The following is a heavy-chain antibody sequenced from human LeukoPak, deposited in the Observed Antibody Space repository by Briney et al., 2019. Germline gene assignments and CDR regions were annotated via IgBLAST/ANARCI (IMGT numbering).Heavy chain of an antibody. V-gene: IGHV4-4*07. CDR2: IYTSGST. Sequence: SETLSLTCTVSGGSISSYYWSWIRQPAGKGLEWIGRIYTSGSTNHNPSLKSRVTISVDTSKNQFSLKLSSVTAADTAVYYCARDQSYYDSSGYYPNWFDPWGQGTLVTVSS. CDR3: ARDQSYYDSSGYYPNWFDP. CDR1: GGSISSYY. D-gene: IGHD3-22*01. J-gene: IGHJ5*02.